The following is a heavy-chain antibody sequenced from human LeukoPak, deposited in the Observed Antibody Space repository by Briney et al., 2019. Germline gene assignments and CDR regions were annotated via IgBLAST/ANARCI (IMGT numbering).Heavy chain of an antibody. V-gene: IGHV1-18*01. CDR2: ISAYNGNT. D-gene: IGHD5-18*01. J-gene: IGHJ6*02. CDR3: ARDRGGYSYGPPSYYYYGMDV. Sequence: ASVKVSCKASGYTFTSYGISWVRQAPGQGLEWMGWISAYNGNTNYAQKLQGRVTMTTDTSTSTAYMELRSLRSDDTAVYYCARDRGGYSYGPPSYYYYGMDVWGQGTTVTVSS. CDR1: GYTFTSYG.